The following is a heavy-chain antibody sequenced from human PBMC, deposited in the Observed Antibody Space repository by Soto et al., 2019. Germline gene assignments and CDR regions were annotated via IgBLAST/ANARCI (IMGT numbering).Heavy chain of an antibody. CDR2: ISRSSNTI. J-gene: IGHJ4*02. V-gene: IGHV3-48*01. CDR3: ARGANLVTYDY. Sequence: EVQLVESGGGLVQPGGSLRPSLAASGFTFSSYSMNWVRQAPGKGLEWVSYISRSSNTIYYADSVKGRFTISRDNAKNSLYLQMNSLRAEDTAVYYCARGANLVTYDYWGQGTLVTVSS. D-gene: IGHD3-9*01. CDR1: GFTFSSYS.